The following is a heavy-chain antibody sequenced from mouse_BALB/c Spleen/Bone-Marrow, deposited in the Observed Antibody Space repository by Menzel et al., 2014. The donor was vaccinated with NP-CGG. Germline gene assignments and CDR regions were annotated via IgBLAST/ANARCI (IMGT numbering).Heavy chain of an antibody. CDR2: IWGGGIT. D-gene: IGHD4-1*01. CDR1: GFSLTDYG. V-gene: IGHV2-6-5*01. Sequence: VQLVESGPGLVAPSQSLSIPCTVSGFSLTDYGVSWIRQPPGKGLEWLGVIWGGGITYYNSALKSSLTISKDNSKSQVFLKMNSLQTDDTAMYYCAKLGGYFDYWGQGTTLTVSS. J-gene: IGHJ2*01. CDR3: AKLGGYFDY.